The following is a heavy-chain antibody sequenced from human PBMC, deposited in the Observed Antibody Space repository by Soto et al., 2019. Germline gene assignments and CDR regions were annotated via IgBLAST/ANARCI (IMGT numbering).Heavy chain of an antibody. CDR3: ARVERGTATTVGDDFDI. D-gene: IGHD1-1*01. J-gene: IGHJ3*02. Sequence: QVQLQQWGAGLLKPSETLSLTCAVYGGFVSSGSYYWSWIRQPPGKGLEWIGEMSHSGGTHFNPSLESRVTISVDTSKTQFSQMMSSVNAAETALYYCARVERGTATTVGDDFDIWGPGTMVTVSS. CDR1: GGFVSSGSYY. CDR2: MSHSGGT. V-gene: IGHV4-34*01.